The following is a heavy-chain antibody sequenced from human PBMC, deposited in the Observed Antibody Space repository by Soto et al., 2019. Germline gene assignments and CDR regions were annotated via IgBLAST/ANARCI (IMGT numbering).Heavy chain of an antibody. CDR1: GGTFDRYG. CDR2: IIPFYGTP. CDR3: ARGGFFGRDCYRFDI. V-gene: IGHV1-69*01. D-gene: IGHD2-21*02. Sequence: QVQLVQSGAEVKKPGSSVKVSCKAIGGTFDRYGVSWVRQVPGQGLEWMGGIIPFYGTPNYPQKFQNRITITVDDSPTTAILDLNSLTSEDSAAYFCARGGFFGRDCYRFDICGQGNPVIVSS. J-gene: IGHJ4*02.